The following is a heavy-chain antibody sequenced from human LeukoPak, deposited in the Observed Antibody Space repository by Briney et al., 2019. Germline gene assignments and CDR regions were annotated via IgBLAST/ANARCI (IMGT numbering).Heavy chain of an antibody. CDR3: ARDNGYVAY. Sequence: PSETLSLTCTVSGGSIRSYYWSWIRQPPGKGLEWIGYIYYSGGNSKYNPSLKSRVTMSADTSKNQFSLKLNSVTAADTAVYYCARDNGYVAYWGQGTLVTVSS. V-gene: IGHV4-59*01. CDR1: GGSIRSYY. J-gene: IGHJ4*02. CDR2: IYYSGGNS. D-gene: IGHD5-18*01.